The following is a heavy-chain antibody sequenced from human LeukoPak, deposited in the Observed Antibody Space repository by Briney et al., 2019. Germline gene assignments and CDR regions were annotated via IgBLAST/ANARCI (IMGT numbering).Heavy chain of an antibody. J-gene: IGHJ4*02. D-gene: IGHD6-13*01. CDR1: GFTFSSYW. Sequence: SGGSLRLSCAASGFTFSSYWMSWVRQAPGKGLEWVANIKQDGSEKYYVDSVEGRFTISRDNAKNSLYLQMNSLRADDTAVYYCARALWQQLVNYWGQGTLVTVSS. V-gene: IGHV3-7*01. CDR2: IKQDGSEK. CDR3: ARALWQQLVNY.